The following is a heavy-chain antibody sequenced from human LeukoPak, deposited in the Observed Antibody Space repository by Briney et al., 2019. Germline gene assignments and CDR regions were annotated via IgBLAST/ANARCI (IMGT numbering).Heavy chain of an antibody. CDR3: ARDQGSPYYGMDV. CDR1: GGSISTTNW. CDR2: IYHTGST. J-gene: IGHJ6*02. Sequence: SGTLSLTCAVSGGSISTTNWWNWVRQPPGKGLEWIGEIYHTGSTNYNPSLKSRVTISVDKSKNQFSLKLSSVTAADTAVCYCARDQGSPYYGMDVWGQGTTVTVSS. D-gene: IGHD6-13*01. V-gene: IGHV4-4*02.